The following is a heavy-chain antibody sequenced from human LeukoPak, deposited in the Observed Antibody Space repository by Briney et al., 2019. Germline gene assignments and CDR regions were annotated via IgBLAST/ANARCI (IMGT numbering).Heavy chain of an antibody. CDR3: ARGRQQGGKSFDY. D-gene: IGHD6-13*01. CDR2: INPNSGGT. V-gene: IGHV1-2*02. CDR1: GYTFTGYY. Sequence: ASVKVSCTASGYTFTGYYMHWVRQAPGQGLEWMGWINPNSGGTNYAQKFQGRVTMTRDTSISAAYMELSRLRSDNTAVYYCARGRQQGGKSFDYWGQGTLVTVSS. J-gene: IGHJ4*02.